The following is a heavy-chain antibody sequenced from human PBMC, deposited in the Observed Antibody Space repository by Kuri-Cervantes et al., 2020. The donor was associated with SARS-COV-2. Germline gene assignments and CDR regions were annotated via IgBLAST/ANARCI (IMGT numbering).Heavy chain of an antibody. CDR2: INPSGGGT. D-gene: IGHD2-21*01. V-gene: IGHV1-46*02. J-gene: IGHJ4*02. CDR3: ARSGDDYNLFDY. Sequence: ASVKVSCKAPGGTFNTYAISWVRQAPGQGLEWMGIINPSGGGTRVAQKFQGSVTMTSDTSTSTVYMELRSLRSEDTAVYYCARSGDDYNLFDYWGQGTLVTVSS. CDR1: GGTFNTYA.